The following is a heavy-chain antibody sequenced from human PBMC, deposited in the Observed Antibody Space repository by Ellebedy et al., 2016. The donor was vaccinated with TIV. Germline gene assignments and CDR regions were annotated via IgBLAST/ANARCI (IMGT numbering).Heavy chain of an antibody. D-gene: IGHD6-13*01. CDR3: ARRPGFSWYGGDYFDT. CDR1: GFSLSTAGVG. J-gene: IGHJ4*02. CDR2: IYWDDDK. Sequence: SGPTLVKPTQTLTLTCTFSGFSLSTAGVGVGWIRQPPGKAPEWLALIYWDDDKRYTPSLRSRLTIAKDTSKNQVVLTMTNMDPVDTATYYCARRPGFSWYGGDYFDTWGQGTLVTVSS. V-gene: IGHV2-5*02.